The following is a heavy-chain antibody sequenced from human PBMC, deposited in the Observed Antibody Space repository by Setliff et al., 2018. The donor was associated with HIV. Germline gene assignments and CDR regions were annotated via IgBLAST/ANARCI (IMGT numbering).Heavy chain of an antibody. CDR3: ARSNPDILSGYY. J-gene: IGHJ6*01. V-gene: IGHV4-59*01. Sequence: PSETLSLTCSVSGGSISTYYWSWIRQPPGKGLEWIGYVYHSGTANYNPSLRSRVTISVDTSKNQFSLKLTSVTAADTAVYYCARSNPDILSGYY. D-gene: IGHD3-9*01. CDR1: GGSISTYY. CDR2: VYHSGTA.